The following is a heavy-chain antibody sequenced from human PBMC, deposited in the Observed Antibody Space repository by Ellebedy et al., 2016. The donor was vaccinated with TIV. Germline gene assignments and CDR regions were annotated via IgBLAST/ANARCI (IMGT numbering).Heavy chain of an antibody. V-gene: IGHV1-69*13. Sequence: AASVKVSCKASGYTFTSYGISWVRQAPGQGLEWMGGIIPIFGTANYAQKFQGRVTITADESTSTAYMELSSLRSEDTAVYYCERDREPAGRWDGMDVWGQGTTVTVSS. J-gene: IGHJ6*02. CDR1: GYTFTSYG. D-gene: IGHD2-2*01. CDR3: ERDREPAGRWDGMDV. CDR2: IIPIFGTA.